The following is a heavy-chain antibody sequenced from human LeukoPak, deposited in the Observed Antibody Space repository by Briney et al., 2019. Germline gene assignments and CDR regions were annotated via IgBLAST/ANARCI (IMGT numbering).Heavy chain of an antibody. D-gene: IGHD2-2*01. CDR3: ARRERSTSPYAFDI. V-gene: IGHV5-51*01. CDR1: GYSFTSYW. J-gene: IGHJ3*02. CDR2: IYPGDSDT. Sequence: GESLKISCKGSGYSFTSYWIGGVRQMPGKGLGCVGIIYPGDSDTRYSPSFQGQVTISADKSISTAYLQWSSLKASDTAMYYCARRERSTSPYAFDIWGQGTMVTVSS.